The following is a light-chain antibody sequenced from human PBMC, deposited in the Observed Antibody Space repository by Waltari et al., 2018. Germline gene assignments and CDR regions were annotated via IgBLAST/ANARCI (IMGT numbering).Light chain of an antibody. CDR1: QSLVFSNGNIY. CDR3: MQAAHWPYT. CDR2: KVS. V-gene: IGKV2-30*01. J-gene: IGKJ2*01. Sequence: DAVMTQSPLSLPVTLGQPASISCRSSQSLVFSNGNIYLNWFHQRPGQSPRRLIYKVSNPDSGVPDRFSGSGSGTDFTLKISRVEAEDVGGVYYCMQAAHWPYTFGQGTKLEIK.